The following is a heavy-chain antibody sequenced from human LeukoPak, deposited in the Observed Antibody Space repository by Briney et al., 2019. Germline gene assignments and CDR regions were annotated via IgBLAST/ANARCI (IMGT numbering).Heavy chain of an antibody. CDR2: ISDSSTTI. CDR1: GFTFSSYN. V-gene: IGHV3-48*01. CDR3: ARDRGGAYGFWSGYYTGYFDY. Sequence: GGSLRLSCAASGFTFSSYNMNWVRQAPGKGLEWVSYISDSSTTIYYADSVKGRFTISRDNAKNSLYLQMNSLRAEDTAVYYCARDRGGAYGFWSGYYTGYFDYWGQGTLVTVSS. D-gene: IGHD3-3*01. J-gene: IGHJ4*02.